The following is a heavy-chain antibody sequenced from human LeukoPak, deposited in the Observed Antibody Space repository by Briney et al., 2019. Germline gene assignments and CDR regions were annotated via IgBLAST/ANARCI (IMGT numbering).Heavy chain of an antibody. CDR3: ARDIPVQTYYYDSSGYHLDY. CDR2: IGAYNANT. D-gene: IGHD3-22*01. Sequence: GASVKVSCKASGYTFTSYGISWVRQAPGQGLEWMGWIGAYNANTNYAQKLQGRVTMTTDTSTSTAYMELRSLSSDDTAVYYCARDIPVQTYYYDSSGYHLDYWGQGTLVTVSS. V-gene: IGHV1-18*01. CDR1: GYTFTSYG. J-gene: IGHJ4*02.